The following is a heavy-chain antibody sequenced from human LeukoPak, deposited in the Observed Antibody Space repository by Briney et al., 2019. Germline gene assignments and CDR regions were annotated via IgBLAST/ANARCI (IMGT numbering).Heavy chain of an antibody. CDR1: GGSIGSYY. Sequence: SETLSLTCTVSGGSIGSYYWSWIRQPAGKGLEWIGRIYTSGSTNYSPSLKSRVTMSVDTSKNQFSLKLTSVTAADTAVYYCARGVDIVATRAYYFDYWGQGTLVTVSS. D-gene: IGHD5-12*01. CDR2: IYTSGST. V-gene: IGHV4-4*07. CDR3: ARGVDIVATRAYYFDY. J-gene: IGHJ4*02.